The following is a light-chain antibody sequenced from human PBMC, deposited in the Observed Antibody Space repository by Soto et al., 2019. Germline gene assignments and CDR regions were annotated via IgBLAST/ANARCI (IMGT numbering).Light chain of an antibody. Sequence: NFMLTQPNSVSESPGKTVTISCTRSSGSIASNYVQWYQQRPGSAPTTVIYEDNQRPSGVPDRFSGSIDSSSNSASLTISGLKTEDEADYYCQSYDSSNVVFGGGTKLTAL. J-gene: IGLJ2*01. CDR3: QSYDSSNVV. CDR2: EDN. CDR1: SGSIASNY. V-gene: IGLV6-57*03.